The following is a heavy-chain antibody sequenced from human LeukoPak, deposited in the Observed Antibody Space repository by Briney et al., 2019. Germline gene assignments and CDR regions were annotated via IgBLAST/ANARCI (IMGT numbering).Heavy chain of an antibody. CDR1: GFTFSTYS. CDR3: ATEHPFSTVVDS. V-gene: IGHV3-30*04. Sequence: PGGSLRLSCAASGFTFSTYSMVWVRQAPGKGPEWLTVISYDGSTKYYADSVEGRFTISRDNSMNMLHLQMNSLRAEDTAVYYCATEHPFSTVVDSWGQGTLVTVSS. D-gene: IGHD2/OR15-2a*01. J-gene: IGHJ4*02. CDR2: ISYDGSTK.